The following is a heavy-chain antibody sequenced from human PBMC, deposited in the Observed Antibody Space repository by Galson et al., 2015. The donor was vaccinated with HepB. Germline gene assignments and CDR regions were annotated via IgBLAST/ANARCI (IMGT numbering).Heavy chain of an antibody. V-gene: IGHV1-69*13. CDR3: AREGRTGANWFDP. CDR1: GGTFSSHA. D-gene: IGHD7-27*01. Sequence: SVKVSCKASGGTFSSHAISWVRQAPGQGLEWMGGIIPIFGIANYAQKFQGRVTITADESTSTAYMELSSLRSEDTAVYYCAREGRTGANWFDPWGQGTLVTVSS. J-gene: IGHJ5*02. CDR2: IIPIFGIA.